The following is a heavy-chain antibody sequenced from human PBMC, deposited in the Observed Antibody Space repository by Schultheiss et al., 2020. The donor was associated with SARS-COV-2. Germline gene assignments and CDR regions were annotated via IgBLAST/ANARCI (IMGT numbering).Heavy chain of an antibody. CDR1: GFTFSSYG. CDR2: ISGSGGST. J-gene: IGHJ5*02. CDR3: ARFGFSSFYGGNGLDP. D-gene: IGHD4-23*01. V-gene: IGHV3-23*01. Sequence: GGSLRLSCAASGFTFSSYGMHWVRQAPGKGLEWVSAISGSGGSTYYADSVKGRFTISRDNSKNTLYLQMNSLRAEDTAVYYCARFGFSSFYGGNGLDPWGQGTLVTVSS.